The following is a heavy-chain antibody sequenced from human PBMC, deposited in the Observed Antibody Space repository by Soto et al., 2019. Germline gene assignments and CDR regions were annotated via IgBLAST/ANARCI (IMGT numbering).Heavy chain of an antibody. CDR2: IYPSDSET. V-gene: IGHV5-51*01. Sequence: GESLKISFQGTGYRFSSSWIVWVLQMPGKGLELMGIIYPSDSETRYSPAFQGQVTISADKSISSAYLQWSSLRASDTAMYYCARGGVSTRTFDYWGQGTPVTVS. CDR1: GYRFSSSW. J-gene: IGHJ4*02. D-gene: IGHD3-3*01. CDR3: ARGGVSTRTFDY.